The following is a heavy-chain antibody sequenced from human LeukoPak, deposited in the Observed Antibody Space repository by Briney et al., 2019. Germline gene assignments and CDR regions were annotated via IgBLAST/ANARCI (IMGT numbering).Heavy chain of an antibody. CDR1: EFTFSTYW. Sequence: AGGSLRLSCAASEFTFSTYWMHWVRQPPGRGLVWVSRINPAGTSTYYADSVKGRFTISRDNAQKMLSLQMNSLRVDDTAVYYCVRAVASNYGNFDYWGQGTLATVSS. CDR3: VRAVASNYGNFDY. D-gene: IGHD3-10*01. CDR2: INPAGTST. J-gene: IGHJ4*02. V-gene: IGHV3-74*01.